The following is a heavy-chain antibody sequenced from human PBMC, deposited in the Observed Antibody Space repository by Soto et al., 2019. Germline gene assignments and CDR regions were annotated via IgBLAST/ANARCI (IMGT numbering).Heavy chain of an antibody. CDR3: ARVPMYSSGRPDY. V-gene: IGHV3-48*02. CDR2: ISSSSSTI. J-gene: IGHJ4*02. Sequence: GGSLRLSCAASGFTFRSYSMNWVRQAPGKGLEWVSYISSSSSTIYNADSVKGRFTISRDNAKNLLYLQMNSLRDEDTAVYYCARVPMYSSGRPDYWGQATLVTVSS. D-gene: IGHD6-19*01. CDR1: GFTFRSYS.